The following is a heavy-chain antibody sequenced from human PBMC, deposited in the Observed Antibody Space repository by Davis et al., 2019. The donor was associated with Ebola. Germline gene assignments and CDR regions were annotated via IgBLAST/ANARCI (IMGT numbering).Heavy chain of an antibody. J-gene: IGHJ5*02. Sequence: ASVKVSCKVSGYTLTELSMHWVRQAPGKGLEWMGGFDPEDGETIYAQKFQGITMTEDTSTDTAYMELSSLRSEDTAVYYCATDLTPYSSGWYNWFDPWGQGTLVTVSS. CDR2: FDPEDGET. D-gene: IGHD6-19*01. CDR1: GYTLTELS. V-gene: IGHV1-24*01. CDR3: ATDLTPYSSGWYNWFDP.